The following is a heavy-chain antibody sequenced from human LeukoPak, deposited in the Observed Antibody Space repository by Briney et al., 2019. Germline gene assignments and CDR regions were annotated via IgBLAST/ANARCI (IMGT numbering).Heavy chain of an antibody. Sequence: ASVKVSCKASGYTFTTYEIIWVRQAPGQGPEWMGWINTRNGNANYAHQLQGRVTMTTDTSTSTSYMELASLRFDDTAIYYCARNHLGLGLWGQGTLVTVSS. CDR2: INTRNGNA. V-gene: IGHV1-18*01. CDR1: GYTFTTYE. D-gene: IGHD3-16*01. J-gene: IGHJ4*02. CDR3: ARNHLGLGL.